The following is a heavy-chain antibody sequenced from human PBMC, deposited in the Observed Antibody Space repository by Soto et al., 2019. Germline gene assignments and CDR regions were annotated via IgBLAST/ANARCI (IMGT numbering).Heavy chain of an antibody. V-gene: IGHV1-18*01. CDR3: ARDLADTAMVICMDV. CDR2: ISAYNGNT. Sequence: ASVKVSCKASGYTFTSYGISWVRQAPGQGLEWMGWISAYNGNTNYAQKLQGRVTMTTDTSTSTAYMELRSLRSDDTAVYYCARDLADTAMVICMDVWGKGTTVTVSS. CDR1: GYTFTSYG. J-gene: IGHJ6*03. D-gene: IGHD5-18*01.